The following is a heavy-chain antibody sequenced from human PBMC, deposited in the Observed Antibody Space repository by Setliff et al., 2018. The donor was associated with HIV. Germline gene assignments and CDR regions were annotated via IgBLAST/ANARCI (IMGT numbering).Heavy chain of an antibody. Sequence: GGSLRLSCAASGFTFSRYGMHWVRQAPGKGLEWVAVIRDDGSNEYYADSVKGRFTISRDNSKNTLYLQMNSLRAEDTAVYNCARDRGWRLLPNDAFDIWGQGTMVTVSS. CDR1: GFTFSRYG. V-gene: IGHV3-33*01. CDR3: ARDRGWRLLPNDAFDI. D-gene: IGHD3-22*01. J-gene: IGHJ3*02. CDR2: IRDDGSNE.